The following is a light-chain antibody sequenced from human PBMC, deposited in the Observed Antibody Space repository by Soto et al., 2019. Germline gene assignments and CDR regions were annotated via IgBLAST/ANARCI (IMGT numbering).Light chain of an antibody. Sequence: EIVLTQSPATLSLSPGERATLSCRASQSVSSYLAWYQQKPGQAPRRLIYDASNWATGIPARFSGSGSGRDITRTISSLEPEEFAVYYWQQRSNWPITFGQGTLLEIK. CDR3: QQRSNWPIT. J-gene: IGKJ5*01. V-gene: IGKV3-11*02. CDR1: QSVSSY. CDR2: DAS.